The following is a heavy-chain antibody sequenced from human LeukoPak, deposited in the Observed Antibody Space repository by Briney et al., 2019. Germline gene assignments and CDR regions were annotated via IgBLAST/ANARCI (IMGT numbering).Heavy chain of an antibody. Sequence: GGSLRLSCAASGFTFTTYWMSWVRQAPGKGLEWVANIKQDGTEKYYVDSVKGRFTISRDNAKNSLYLQMNSLSVEDTAVYYCAKVANYYYGSETYYLFEHWGQGTPVTASS. CDR3: AKVANYYYGSETYYLFEH. CDR2: IKQDGTEK. J-gene: IGHJ4*02. CDR1: GFTFTTYW. D-gene: IGHD3-10*01. V-gene: IGHV3-7*01.